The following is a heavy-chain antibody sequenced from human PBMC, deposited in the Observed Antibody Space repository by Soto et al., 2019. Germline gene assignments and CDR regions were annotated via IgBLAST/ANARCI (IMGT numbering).Heavy chain of an antibody. D-gene: IGHD3-3*01. CDR1: GDSVTSGSIY. Sequence: QVQLQESGPGLVKPSETLSLTCTVSGDSVTSGSIYWSWIRQPTGKGLEWIGYIHYTGSTHYNPSLKSLVALSVGSSKNHFSLTLSSVTAADTAVYYCARDRGNFGVVLADFYQYGMDVWGQGTAVTVSS. CDR2: IHYTGST. CDR3: ARDRGNFGVVLADFYQYGMDV. V-gene: IGHV4-61*03. J-gene: IGHJ6*02.